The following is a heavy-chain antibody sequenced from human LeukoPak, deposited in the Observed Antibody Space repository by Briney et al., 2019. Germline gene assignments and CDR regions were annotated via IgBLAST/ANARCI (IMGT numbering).Heavy chain of an antibody. D-gene: IGHD3-22*01. CDR2: IYPGDSDT. CDR3: ARRRYYDSSGYYAFDI. V-gene: IGHV5-51*01. CDR1: GYSFTSYW. Sequence: GESLKISCQGSGYSFTSYWIGWVRQMPGKGLEWMGIIYPGDSDTRYSPSFQGQVTISADKSISTAYLQWSSLKASDTAMYYCARRRYYDSSGYYAFDIWGQGTIVTVSS. J-gene: IGHJ3*02.